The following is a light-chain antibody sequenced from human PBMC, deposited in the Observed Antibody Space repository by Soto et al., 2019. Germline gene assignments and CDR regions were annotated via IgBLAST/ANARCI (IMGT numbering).Light chain of an antibody. Sequence: AIQMTQSPSSLSASMGDRVTITCRASQGIRNDLGWYQQKPWKAPKLLIYAASSLQSGVPSRFSGSGSGTDFTLTISSLQPEDFATYYCLQDYNYPRTFGQGTKVEIK. CDR1: QGIRND. J-gene: IGKJ1*01. CDR2: AAS. CDR3: LQDYNYPRT. V-gene: IGKV1-6*01.